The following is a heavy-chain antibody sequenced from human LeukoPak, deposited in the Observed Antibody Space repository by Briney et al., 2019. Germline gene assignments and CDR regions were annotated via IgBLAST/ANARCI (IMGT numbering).Heavy chain of an antibody. D-gene: IGHD2-15*01. CDR2: INHSRST. Sequence: RTSETLSLTCAVYGGSFSGYYWSWIRQPPGKGLEWIGEINHSRSTNYNPSLKSRVTISVDTSKNQFSLKLSSVTAADTAVYYCARGGGGYCSGGSCYYGPYYFDYWGQGTLVTVSS. J-gene: IGHJ4*02. CDR1: GGSFSGYY. CDR3: ARGGGGYCSGGSCYYGPYYFDY. V-gene: IGHV4-34*01.